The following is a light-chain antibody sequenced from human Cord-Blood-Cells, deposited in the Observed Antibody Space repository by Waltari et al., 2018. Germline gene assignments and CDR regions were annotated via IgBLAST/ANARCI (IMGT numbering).Light chain of an antibody. Sequence: QSALTQSASVSGSPGQSITISCTGTSSDVGGYNYVSWYQQHPGKAPKLMFYEISNRPSVVSYRVSGSKSGNTASLTISGLQAEDEADYYCSSYTSSSTYVFGTGTKVTVL. V-gene: IGLV2-14*01. CDR2: EIS. CDR3: SSYTSSSTYV. J-gene: IGLJ1*01. CDR1: SSDVGGYNY.